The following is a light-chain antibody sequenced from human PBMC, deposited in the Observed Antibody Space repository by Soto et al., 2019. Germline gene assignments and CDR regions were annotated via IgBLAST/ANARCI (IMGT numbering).Light chain of an antibody. Sequence: QSALAQPASVSGSPGQSITISCTGTSDDVGAYNSVSWYQQLPHKAPQVILYKGTQRPSGVSSRFSGSTSGNAASLTISGLQADDEADYFCCSSAPESTYVFGKGTKVTVL. CDR3: CSSAPESTYV. CDR2: KGT. V-gene: IGLV2-23*01. CDR1: SDDVGAYNS. J-gene: IGLJ1*01.